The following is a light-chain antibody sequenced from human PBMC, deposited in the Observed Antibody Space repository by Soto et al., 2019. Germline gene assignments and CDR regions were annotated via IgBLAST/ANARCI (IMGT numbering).Light chain of an antibody. J-gene: IGKJ1*01. CDR2: DAS. CDR3: LQYNGNSGT. Sequence: DIQMTRSPSTLSASVGDTVTITCRASQSISTWLAWYQHKPGEAPRLLIFDASNLESGVPSRFSGSGSGTDFTLTISSLQPDDFATYYCLQYNGNSGTFGQGTKV. CDR1: QSISTW. V-gene: IGKV1-5*01.